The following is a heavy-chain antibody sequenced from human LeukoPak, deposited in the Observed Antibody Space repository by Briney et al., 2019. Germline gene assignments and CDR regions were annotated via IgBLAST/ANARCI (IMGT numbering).Heavy chain of an antibody. J-gene: IGHJ4*02. D-gene: IGHD2-2*01. CDR2: INHSGST. CDR1: GGSFSGYY. V-gene: IGHV4-34*01. CDR3: ARGHRYCSSTGCLLGRDY. Sequence: SETLSLTCAVYGGSFSGYYWSWIRQPPGKGLEWIGEINHSGSTNYNPSLKSRVTISVDTSKNQFSLKLSSVTAADTAVYYCARGHRYCSSTGCLLGRDYWGQGTLVTVSS.